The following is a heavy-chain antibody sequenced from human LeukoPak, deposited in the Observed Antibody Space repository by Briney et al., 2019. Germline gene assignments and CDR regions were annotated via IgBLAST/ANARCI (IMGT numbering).Heavy chain of an antibody. D-gene: IGHD1-14*01. Sequence: PGGSLRLSCAASGFTFSSYWMSWVRQAPGKGLEWVANIKPDGSEKFYVDSVKGRFTISRDNAKKSLYLQMNTLRVEDTAVYYCARSPDGFDYWGQGTLVTVSS. CDR1: GFTFSSYW. J-gene: IGHJ4*02. V-gene: IGHV3-7*03. CDR2: IKPDGSEK. CDR3: ARSPDGFDY.